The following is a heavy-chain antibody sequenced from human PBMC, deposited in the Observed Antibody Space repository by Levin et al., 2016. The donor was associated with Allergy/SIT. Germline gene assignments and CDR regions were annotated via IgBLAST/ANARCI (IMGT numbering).Heavy chain of an antibody. J-gene: IGHJ5*02. CDR2: IKQDGSEK. D-gene: IGHD3-9*01. CDR3: AGRHYDILTGHGGWFDP. Sequence: GESLKISCAASGFTFSSYWMSWVRQAPGKGLEWVANIKQDGSEKYYVDSVKGRFTISRDNAKNSLYLQMNSLRAEDTAVYYCAGRHYDILTGHGGWFDPWGQGTLVTVSS. V-gene: IGHV3-7*01. CDR1: GFTFSSYW.